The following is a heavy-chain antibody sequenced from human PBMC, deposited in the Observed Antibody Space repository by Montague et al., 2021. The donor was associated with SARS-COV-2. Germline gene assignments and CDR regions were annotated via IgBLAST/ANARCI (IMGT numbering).Heavy chain of an antibody. CDR1: GGSVSGTSYY. J-gene: IGHJ5*02. D-gene: IGHD2-2*01. V-gene: IGHV4-39*01. Sequence: SETLSLTCTVSGGSVSGTSYYWAWIRQPPGKGLEWIVNIHHSGTTFYNLSLKSRVTISVDTSKNEVSLKLNSVTAADTAVYYCARQGGPAGKHWFGPRGQGTLVTVSS. CDR3: ARQGGPAGKHWFGP. CDR2: IHHSGTT.